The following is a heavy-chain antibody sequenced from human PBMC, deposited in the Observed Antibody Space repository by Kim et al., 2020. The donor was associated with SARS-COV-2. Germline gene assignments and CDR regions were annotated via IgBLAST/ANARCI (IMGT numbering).Heavy chain of an antibody. J-gene: IGHJ3*01. Sequence: SETLSLTCSVSGDSVNRRSFFWGWIRQSPEKGLQYIGHFFSGGSIYYNPSLSGLSSISVDMSKNQFSLNLKSVTAADSAIYYCARGTFDSFDVWGPGTMVTVSS. CDR2: FFSGGSI. V-gene: IGHV4-39*01. CDR1: GDSVNRRSFF. CDR3: ARGTFDSFDV.